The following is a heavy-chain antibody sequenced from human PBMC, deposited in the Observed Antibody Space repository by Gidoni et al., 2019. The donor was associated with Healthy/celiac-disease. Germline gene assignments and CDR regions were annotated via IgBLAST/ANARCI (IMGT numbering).Heavy chain of an antibody. D-gene: IGHD1-26*01. CDR2: IYYSGST. J-gene: IGHJ4*02. V-gene: IGHV4-31*02. Sequence: LELIGYIYYSGSTYYNPSLKRRVTISVDTSQNQFSLKLGSGTAADSAVYYCARDSRGRYTFDYWGQGTLVTVSS. CDR3: ARDSRGRYTFDY.